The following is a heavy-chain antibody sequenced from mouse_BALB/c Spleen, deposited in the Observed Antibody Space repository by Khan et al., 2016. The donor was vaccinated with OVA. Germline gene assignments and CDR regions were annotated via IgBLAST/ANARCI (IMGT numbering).Heavy chain of an antibody. D-gene: IGHD2-3*01. V-gene: IGHV3-2*02. Sequence: EVQLVESGPGLVKPSQSLSLTCTVTGYSITSDYAWNWIRQFPGNKLEWMGNITSSGSTNYNPALKSRISFTRDTSKNQFFLQLNSVTTESTATYDCARDGSRYNYAMDYWGQGTSVTVSS. CDR2: ITSSGST. CDR3: ARDGSRYNYAMDY. J-gene: IGHJ4*01. CDR1: GYSITSDYA.